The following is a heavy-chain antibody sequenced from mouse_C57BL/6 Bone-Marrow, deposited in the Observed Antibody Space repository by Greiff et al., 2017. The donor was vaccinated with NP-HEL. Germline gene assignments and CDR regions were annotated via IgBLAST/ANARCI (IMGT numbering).Heavy chain of an antibody. CDR3: AREVLDYYGSSYFDY. V-gene: IGHV5-4*01. Sequence: EVQLVESGGGLVKPGGSLKLSCAASGFTFSSYAMSWVRQTPEKRLEWVATISDGGSYTYYPDNVKGRFTISRDNAKNNLYLQMSHLKSEDTAMYYCAREVLDYYGSSYFDYWGQGTTLTVSS. D-gene: IGHD1-1*01. CDR2: ISDGGSYT. CDR1: GFTFSSYA. J-gene: IGHJ2*01.